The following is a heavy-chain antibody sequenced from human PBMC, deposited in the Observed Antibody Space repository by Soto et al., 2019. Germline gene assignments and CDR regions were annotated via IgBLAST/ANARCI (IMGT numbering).Heavy chain of an antibody. CDR3: ARDRLYDSSGY. Sequence: GSLILACTASGFTFSSYAMHWVRQAPGKGLEWVAVISYDGSNKYYADSVKGRFTISRDNSKNTLYLQMNSLRAEDTAVYYCARDRLYDSSGYWGQGTLVTVSS. CDR1: GFTFSSYA. CDR2: ISYDGSNK. J-gene: IGHJ4*02. D-gene: IGHD3-22*01. V-gene: IGHV3-30-3*01.